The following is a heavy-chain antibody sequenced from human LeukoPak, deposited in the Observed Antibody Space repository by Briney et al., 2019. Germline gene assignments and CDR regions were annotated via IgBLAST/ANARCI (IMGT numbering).Heavy chain of an antibody. D-gene: IGHD2-2*01. Sequence: GESLKIYCKGSGYSFTSYWIGWVRQMPGKGLEWMGIIYPGDSDTRYSPSFQGQVTISADKSISTAYLQWSSLKASDTAMYYCARKPYCSSTSCYGVYWFDPWGQGTLVTVSS. V-gene: IGHV5-51*01. CDR1: GYSFTSYW. J-gene: IGHJ5*02. CDR2: IYPGDSDT. CDR3: ARKPYCSSTSCYGVYWFDP.